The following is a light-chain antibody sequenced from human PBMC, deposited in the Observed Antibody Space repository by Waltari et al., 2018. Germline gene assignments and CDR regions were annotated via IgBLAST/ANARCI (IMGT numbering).Light chain of an antibody. CDR3: AVWDDSLSGFVL. J-gene: IGLJ2*01. V-gene: IGLV1-47*01. Sequence: QSVLTQPPSTSGTPGQRVTISCSGSSSNIGSNYVYWYQHLPGTAPKLLIYKNNQRPSGVPVRFSGSRSGTSASLAISGLRSEDEADYFCAVWDDSLSGFVLFGGGTKLTV. CDR2: KNN. CDR1: SSNIGSNY.